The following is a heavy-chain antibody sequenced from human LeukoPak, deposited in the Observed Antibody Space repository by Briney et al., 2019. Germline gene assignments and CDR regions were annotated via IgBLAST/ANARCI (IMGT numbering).Heavy chain of an antibody. J-gene: IGHJ1*01. CDR3: ARQGRVYY. CDR2: ISYDGSNK. Sequence: GWALRLSCAASGFTFSSYAMYWGRQAPGKGLEGVAVISYDGSNKYYADSVKGRFTISRDNSKNTLDLQMNSLRAEATAVYYCARQGRVYYWGQGTLVTVYS. CDR1: GFTFSSYA. V-gene: IGHV3-30-3*01. D-gene: IGHD2-21*01.